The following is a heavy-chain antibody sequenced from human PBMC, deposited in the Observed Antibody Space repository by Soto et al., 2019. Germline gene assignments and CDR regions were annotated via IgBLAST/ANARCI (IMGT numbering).Heavy chain of an antibody. V-gene: IGHV6-1*01. CDR1: GDSVSSKSAA. CDR2: TYYRSKWYN. D-gene: IGHD6-19*01. Sequence: QTLSLTGAISGDSVSSKSAAWNWIRQSPSRGLEWLGRTYYRSKWYNEYAQSVKSRITINPDTSKNQFSLQVNSVTPEDTAVYYCARDEGWIHYSGQGLLVPVSS. J-gene: IGHJ4*02. CDR3: ARDEGWIHY.